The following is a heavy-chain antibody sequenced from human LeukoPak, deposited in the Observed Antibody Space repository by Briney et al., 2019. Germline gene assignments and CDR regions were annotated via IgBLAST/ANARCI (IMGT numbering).Heavy chain of an antibody. J-gene: IGHJ4*02. V-gene: IGHV4-59*08. CDR3: ASRGDYGSWYYFDY. CDR1: GGSMTTHH. Sequence: SETLSLTCTVSGGSMTTHHWNWIRQTPGKGLEWIGYVFDSGRTKENPSLKSRVTLSADTSKNQFSLKLSSVTAADTAVYYCASRGDYGSWYYFDYWGQGTLVTVSS. D-gene: IGHD4-17*01. CDR2: VFDSGRT.